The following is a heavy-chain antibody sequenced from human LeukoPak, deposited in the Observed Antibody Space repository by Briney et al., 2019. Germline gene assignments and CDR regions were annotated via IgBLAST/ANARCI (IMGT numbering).Heavy chain of an antibody. J-gene: IGHJ3*02. V-gene: IGHV1-18*01. CDR2: ISAYNGNT. CDR3: ARFSTIDDYDSTPLDAFDI. D-gene: IGHD3-22*01. CDR1: GYTFTSYG. Sequence: ASVKVSCTASGYTFTSYGISWVRQAPGQGLEWMGWISAYNGNTNYAQKLQGRVTMTTDTSTSTAYMELRSLKSDDTAVYYCARFSTIDDYDSTPLDAFDIWGQGTMVTVSS.